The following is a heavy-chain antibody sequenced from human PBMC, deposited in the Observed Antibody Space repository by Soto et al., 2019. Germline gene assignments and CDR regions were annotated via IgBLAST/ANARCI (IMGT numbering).Heavy chain of an antibody. CDR2: ILPIFGTA. V-gene: IGHV1-69*06. J-gene: IGHJ4*02. CDR1: GGTCSSYG. D-gene: IGHD2-21*02. CDR3: ASGLGVTDIPGVYCFDY. Sequence: QVPLVQSGAEVKKAGSSLNVSCKASGGTCSSYGISWVRQAPGQGIGWMGGILPIFGTANYAPKIQGRVTITADKASSKAYSDLSSLRSEDTAVYYCASGLGVTDIPGVYCFDYCVRRTLVTVSS.